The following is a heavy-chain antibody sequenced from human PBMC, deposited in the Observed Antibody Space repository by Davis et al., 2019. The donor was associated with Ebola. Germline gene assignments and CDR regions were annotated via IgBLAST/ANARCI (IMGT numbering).Heavy chain of an antibody. D-gene: IGHD6-13*01. J-gene: IGHJ4*02. Sequence: AASVKVSCKASGYTFTGYYMYWVRQAPGQGLEWMGGIIPIFGTANYAQKFQGRVTITADDSTSTAYMDLSSLRSEDTAVYYCAQAWGIAAAGTVGLDYWGQGTLVTVSS. CDR2: IIPIFGTA. V-gene: IGHV1-69*13. CDR1: GYTFTGYY. CDR3: AQAWGIAAAGTVGLDY.